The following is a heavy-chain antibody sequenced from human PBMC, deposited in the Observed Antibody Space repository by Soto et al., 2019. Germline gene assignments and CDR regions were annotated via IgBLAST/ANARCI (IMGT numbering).Heavy chain of an antibody. D-gene: IGHD2-15*01. CDR2: ISIEKGDT. CDR3: ARCYCSVGSCFTCWHFDL. CDR1: SYSFDTFG. J-gene: IGHJ2*01. Sequence: QVQVVQSGAEVKKPGASVKVACKASSYSFDTFGMSWVRQAPGQGLEWMGWISIEKGDTNSAQKFQDRVNMTTDTSTSTAYMELRSLTSDDTAVYYCARCYCSVGSCFTCWHFDLWGRGTLVTVSS. V-gene: IGHV1-18*01.